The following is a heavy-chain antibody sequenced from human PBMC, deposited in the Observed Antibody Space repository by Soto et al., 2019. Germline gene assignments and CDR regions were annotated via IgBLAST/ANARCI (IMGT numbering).Heavy chain of an antibody. D-gene: IGHD1-7*01. J-gene: IGHJ4*02. CDR2: ISYDGSNK. CDR3: AKSARKLELGYYFDY. Sequence: PGGSLRLSCAASGFTFSSYGMHWVRQAPGKGLEWVAVISYDGSNKYYADSVKGRFTISRDNSKNTLYLQMNSLRAEDTAVYYCAKSARKLELGYYFDYWGQGTLVTVSS. V-gene: IGHV3-30*18. CDR1: GFTFSSYG.